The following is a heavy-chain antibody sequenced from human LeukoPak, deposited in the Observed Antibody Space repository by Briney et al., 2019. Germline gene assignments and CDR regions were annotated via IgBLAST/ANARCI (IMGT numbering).Heavy chain of an antibody. CDR2: IYSGDTT. V-gene: IGHV3-53*01. D-gene: IGHD3-10*01. Sequence: PGGSLRLSCAASGFTVTNTYMTWVRQAPGKGLEWVSVIYSGDTTYYADSVRGRFTISRDNSKNTLYLQMNSLRAEDTAVYYCARGLNYYGWDFPDLLDIWGQGTLVTVSS. CDR3: ARGLNYYGWDFPDLLDI. J-gene: IGHJ3*02. CDR1: GFTVTNTY.